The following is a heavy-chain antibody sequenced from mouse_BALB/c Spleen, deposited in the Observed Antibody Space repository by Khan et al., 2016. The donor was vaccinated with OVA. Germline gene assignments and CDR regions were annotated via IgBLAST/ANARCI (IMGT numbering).Heavy chain of an antibody. D-gene: IGHD6-1*01. CDR3: TRPRHVSYVLVY. J-gene: IGHJ4*01. CDR2: ISPYTGEP. Sequence: QIQLVQSGPELKKPGETVKISCKASGYTFTNYGMHWVKQAPGKALKWMGCISPYTGEPTYADDFKGRFALSLDTSASTAYLQINNLKTEDTATYFCTRPRHVSYVLVYWGQGTSVTVSA. V-gene: IGHV9-3-1*01. CDR1: GYTFTNYG.